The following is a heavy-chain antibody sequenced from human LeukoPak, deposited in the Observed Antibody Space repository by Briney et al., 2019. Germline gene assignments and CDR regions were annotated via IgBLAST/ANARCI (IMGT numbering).Heavy chain of an antibody. D-gene: IGHD3-10*01. CDR3: AKGTYGSGTYGAHDY. J-gene: IGHJ4*02. Sequence: SGGSLRLSCAASGFTFSNAWMSWVRQAPGKVLEWVGRIKSKSDGGTRDYAAPVKGRFSISRDDPKNTLYLQMNSLRAEDTAVYYCAKGTYGSGTYGAHDYWGQGTLVTVSS. CDR2: IKSKSDGGTR. V-gene: IGHV3-15*01. CDR1: GFTFSNAW.